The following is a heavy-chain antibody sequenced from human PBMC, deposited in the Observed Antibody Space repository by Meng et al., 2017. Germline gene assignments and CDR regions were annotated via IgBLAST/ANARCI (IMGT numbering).Heavy chain of an antibody. V-gene: IGHV1-3*01. CDR3: AREPGSSGWNYFDS. J-gene: IGHJ4*02. CDR1: GYPCTSYS. Sequence: VQVVQSGAGVKKAGASVKVSFKASGYPCTSYSMHWVRQAPGQRLEWMGWINAGNANTKYSQKFQDRVTITMDTSASTAYMELSSLRSEDTAMYYCAREPGSSGWNYFDSWGQGTLVTVSS. CDR2: INAGNANT. D-gene: IGHD6-19*01.